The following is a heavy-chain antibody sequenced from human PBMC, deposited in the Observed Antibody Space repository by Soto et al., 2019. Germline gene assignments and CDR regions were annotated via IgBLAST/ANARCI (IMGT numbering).Heavy chain of an antibody. V-gene: IGHV3-15*07. CDR2: IKSKTDGGTT. CDR3: TTREWFGELFDY. Sequence: GSLRLSCAASGFTFSNAWMNWVRQAPGKGLEWVDRIKSKTDGGTTDYAAPVKGRFTISRDDSKNTLYLQMNSLKTEDTAVYYCTTREWFGELFDYWGQGTLVTVSS. J-gene: IGHJ4*02. D-gene: IGHD3-10*01. CDR1: GFTFSNAW.